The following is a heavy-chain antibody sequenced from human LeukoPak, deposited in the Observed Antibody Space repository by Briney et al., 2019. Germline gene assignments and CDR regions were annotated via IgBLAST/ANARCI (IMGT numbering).Heavy chain of an antibody. J-gene: IGHJ4*02. V-gene: IGHV3-30*02. CDR1: GFTFSSYG. Sequence: GGSLRLSCAASGFTFSSYGIHWVRQAPGKGLEWVAFIRYDGSNKYYADSVKGRFTISRDNSKNTLYLQMNSLRAEDTAVYYCAKGRGYSYGLPFLYWGQGTLVTVSS. CDR2: IRYDGSNK. CDR3: AKGRGYSYGLPFLY. D-gene: IGHD5-18*01.